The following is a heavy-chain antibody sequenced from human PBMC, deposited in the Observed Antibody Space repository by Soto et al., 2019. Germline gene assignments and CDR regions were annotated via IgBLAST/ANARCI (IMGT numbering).Heavy chain of an antibody. CDR2: IFSNNEK. Sequence: QVTLKESGPVLVKPTETLTLTCTVSGFSLSNARMGVSWIRQPPGKALEWLAHIFSNNEKAYRTSQKSTRPHSKHTSKPQVVLTVTNVDPVDTATYYCARRQERCELLDYGMDVW. CDR3: ARRQERCELLDYGMDV. CDR1: GFSLSNARMG. V-gene: IGHV2-26*01. D-gene: IGHD1-26*01. J-gene: IGHJ6*01.